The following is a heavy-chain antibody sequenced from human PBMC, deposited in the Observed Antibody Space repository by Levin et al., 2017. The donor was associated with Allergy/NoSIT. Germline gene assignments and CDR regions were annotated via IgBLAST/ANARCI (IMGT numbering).Heavy chain of an antibody. CDR1: GGSISSYY. V-gene: IGHV4-59*08. Sequence: SETLSLTCTVSGGSISSYYWSWIRQPPGKGLEWIGYIYYSGSTNYNPSLKSRVTISVDTSKNQFSLKLSSVTAADTAVYYCARLRVGFGDAFDIWGQGTMVTVSS. D-gene: IGHD3-10*01. CDR3: ARLRVGFGDAFDI. J-gene: IGHJ3*02. CDR2: IYYSGST.